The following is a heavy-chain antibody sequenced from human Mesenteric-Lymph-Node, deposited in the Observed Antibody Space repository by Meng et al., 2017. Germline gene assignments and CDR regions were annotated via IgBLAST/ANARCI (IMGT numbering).Heavy chain of an antibody. CDR2: INPNSGGT. J-gene: IGHJ4*02. Sequence: ASVKVSCKASGYTFTSYGISWVRQAPGQGLEWMGRINPNSGGTNYAQKFQGRVTMTRDTSISTAYMELSRLRSDDTAVYYCAREGSSGWYAYWGQGNQVNGAS. D-gene: IGHD6-19*01. V-gene: IGHV1-2*06. CDR3: AREGSSGWYAY. CDR1: GYTFTSYG.